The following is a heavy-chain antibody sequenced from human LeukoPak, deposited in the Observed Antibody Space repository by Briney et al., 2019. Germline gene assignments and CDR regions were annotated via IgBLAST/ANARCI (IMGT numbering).Heavy chain of an antibody. CDR1: GGSISSSSYY. J-gene: IGHJ4*02. CDR2: IYYSGST. CDR3: ARQIAYCSSTSCDTPHFDY. Sequence: SETLSLTCTVSGGSISSSSYYWGWIRQPPGTGLEWIGSIYYSGSTYYNPSLKSRVTISVDTSKNQFSLKLSSVTAADTAVYYCARQIAYCSSTSCDTPHFDYWGQGTLVTVSS. D-gene: IGHD2-2*01. V-gene: IGHV4-39*01.